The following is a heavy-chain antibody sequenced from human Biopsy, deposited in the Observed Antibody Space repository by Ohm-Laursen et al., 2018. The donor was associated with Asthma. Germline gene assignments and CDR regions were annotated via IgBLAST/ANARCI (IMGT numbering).Heavy chain of an antibody. CDR1: GFAFNNSS. CDR3: AKDVFPGWELRRGPDY. J-gene: IGHJ4*02. CDR2: ISFDGSNK. Sequence: SLRLSCSASGFAFNNSSMTWVRQGPGKGLDWVAVISFDGSNKNYTDSVKGRFTISRDNSRNTLHLQMNSLRAEDAAVYYCAKDVFPGWELRRGPDYWGQGTLVTVSA. V-gene: IGHV3-30*18. D-gene: IGHD1-26*01.